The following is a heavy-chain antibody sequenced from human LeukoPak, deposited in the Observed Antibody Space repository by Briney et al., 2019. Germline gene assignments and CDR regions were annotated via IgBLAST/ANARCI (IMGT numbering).Heavy chain of an antibody. CDR1: GFTFSSYA. Sequence: GGSLRLSCVASGFTFSSYAMHWVRQAPGKGLEWVAVISYDGSYMSYADSVKGRFTISRDNSKNTLYVQMNSLRAEDTAVYYCAREGAYGSGSYYFDYWGQGTLVTVSS. CDR3: AREGAYGSGSYYFDY. CDR2: ISYDGSYM. D-gene: IGHD3-10*01. V-gene: IGHV3-30*04. J-gene: IGHJ4*02.